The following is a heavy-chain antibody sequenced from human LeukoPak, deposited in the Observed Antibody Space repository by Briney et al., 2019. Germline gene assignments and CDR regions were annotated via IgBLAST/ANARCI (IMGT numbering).Heavy chain of an antibody. V-gene: IGHV3-30*02. CDR3: AKESPFFHFSGASFNY. J-gene: IGHJ4*02. Sequence: GGSLRLSCAASGFTFSNYGMHWVRQAPGKGLEWVAFIKHDESRIHYPDSLKGRLTISRDTAKNTLYLQMNSLAVEDTAVYYCAKESPFFHFSGASFNYWGQGTLVTVSS. CDR2: IKHDESRI. D-gene: IGHD3-10*01. CDR1: GFTFSNYG.